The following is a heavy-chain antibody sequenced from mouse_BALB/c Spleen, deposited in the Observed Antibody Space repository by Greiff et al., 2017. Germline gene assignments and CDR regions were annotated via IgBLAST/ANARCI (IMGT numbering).Heavy chain of an antibody. V-gene: IGHV5-17*02. CDR1: GFTFSSFG. CDR2: ISSGSSTI. J-gene: IGHJ2*01. D-gene: IGHD1-1*01. CDR3: ARSGYYGTPYYFDY. Sequence: EVQVVESGGGLVQPGGSRKLSCAASGFTFSSFGMHWVRQAPEKGLEWVAYISSGSSTIYYADTVKGRFTISRDNPKNTLFLQMTSLRSEDTAMYYCARSGYYGTPYYFDYWGQGTTLTVSS.